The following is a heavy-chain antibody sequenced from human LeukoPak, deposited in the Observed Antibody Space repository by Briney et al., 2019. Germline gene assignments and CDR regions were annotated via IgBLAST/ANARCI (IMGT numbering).Heavy chain of an antibody. CDR1: GFKFTSYD. V-gene: IGHV1-18*01. CDR2: ISAYSGNT. Sequence: ASVKVSCKPSGFKFTSYDLSWVRQAPGQGLEWMGWISAYSGNTNYAEKFHDRVTMTTDTSTGMAYMELRSLEFDDTAVYYCATSYGSGSAPLDPWGQGTLVTVSA. D-gene: IGHD3-10*01. J-gene: IGHJ5*02. CDR3: ATSYGSGSAPLDP.